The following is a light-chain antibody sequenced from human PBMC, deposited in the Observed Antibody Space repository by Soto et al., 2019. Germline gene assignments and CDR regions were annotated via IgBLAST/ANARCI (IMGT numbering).Light chain of an antibody. Sequence: ENGLTQSPGTLSLSPGDRASLSCRASQSVGNNYLAWHQQRPGQAPRLLIFGASNRATGVPDRFTGSASGTDFTLTISRLQPEDFGVYFCQQYASSPVTFGGGTKVDI. CDR1: QSVGNNY. V-gene: IGKV3-20*01. J-gene: IGKJ4*01. CDR2: GAS. CDR3: QQYASSPVT.